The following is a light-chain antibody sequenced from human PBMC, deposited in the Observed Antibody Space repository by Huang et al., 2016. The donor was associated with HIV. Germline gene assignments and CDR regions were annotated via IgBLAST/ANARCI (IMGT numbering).Light chain of an antibody. CDR2: GAS. J-gene: IGKJ2*01. V-gene: IGKV3-15*01. CDR1: QSVSSN. Sequence: IVMTHSSATLSVSPGERATLSCRASQSVSSNLAWYQQKPGQAPRLLIYGASTRTYAIPPRYSGTGSGTEFTISINALQSENFAVYYCQPYNDWPPYTFRQGTKLKI. CDR3: QPYNDWPPYT.